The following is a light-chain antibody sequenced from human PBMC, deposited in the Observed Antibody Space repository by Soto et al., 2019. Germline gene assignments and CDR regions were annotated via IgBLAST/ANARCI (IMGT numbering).Light chain of an antibody. J-gene: IGKJ1*01. V-gene: IGKV1-39*01. CDR2: SAS. CDR3: QQRSNWPTWT. CDR1: ERINNY. Sequence: DIQMTQYTSSLSASVGDRVTITCRASERINNYLNWYQQKPGRAPKLLIYSASSLQSGIPSRFSGSGSGTDFTLTISSLESEDFAVYYCQQRSNWPTWTFGQGTKVDIK.